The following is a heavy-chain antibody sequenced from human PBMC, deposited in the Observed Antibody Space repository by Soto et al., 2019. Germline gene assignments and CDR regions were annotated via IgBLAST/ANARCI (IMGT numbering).Heavy chain of an antibody. CDR3: ASKLPHTILRYLEYYGMDV. V-gene: IGHV1-69*01. Sequence: VNRSWKASGGTFSCYAIGWVRQTNGQGLEWMGGIIPIFGTANYAQKFQGRVTITAAESTSTAYMELSSLRSEDTAVYYCASKLPHTILRYLEYYGMDVWGQGTTVTVSS. CDR1: GGTFSCYA. D-gene: IGHD3-3*01. J-gene: IGHJ6*02. CDR2: IIPIFGTA.